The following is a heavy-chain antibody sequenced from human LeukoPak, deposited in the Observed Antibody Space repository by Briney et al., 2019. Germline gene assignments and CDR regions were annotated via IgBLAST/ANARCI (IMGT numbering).Heavy chain of an antibody. Sequence: YPSETLSLTCTVSGSPISNYYWSWIRQPPGKGLEWIGYIYYSGSTTYNPSLKSRVTISVDTSNNQFSLRLTSVTAADTAVYYCARFDSGTNWFDPWGQGTLVTVSS. CDR3: ARFDSGTNWFDP. V-gene: IGHV4-59*01. CDR1: GSPISNYY. J-gene: IGHJ5*02. CDR2: IYYSGST. D-gene: IGHD1-14*01.